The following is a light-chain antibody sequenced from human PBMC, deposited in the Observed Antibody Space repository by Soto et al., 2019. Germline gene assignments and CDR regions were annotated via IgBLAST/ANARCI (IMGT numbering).Light chain of an antibody. V-gene: IGLV2-23*02. CDR2: EVF. J-gene: IGLJ2*01. CDR1: SSDVGSYNL. Sequence: QSALTQPASVSGSPGQSITIACTGPSSDVGSYNLVYWYQQYPGKAPTLIIFEVFKRPSGVSHRFSGSKSGNTASLTISGLQAEDEAKYHCCSYAGRATYVFGVGTQLTVL. CDR3: CSYAGRATYV.